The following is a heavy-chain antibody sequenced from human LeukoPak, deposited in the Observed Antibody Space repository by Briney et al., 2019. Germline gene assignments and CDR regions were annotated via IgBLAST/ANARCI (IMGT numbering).Heavy chain of an antibody. V-gene: IGHV3-7*01. D-gene: IGHD5-24*01. J-gene: IGHJ4*02. CDR2: IKEDGSET. Sequence: GGSLRLSCAASGFTFSSYAMSWVRQAPGKGLECLANIKEDGSETYYADSVKGRFTISRDNPKNLLFLQINSLRVEDTAVYYCARETPRRGETRDGYRWGQGTLVTVSS. CDR3: ARETPRRGETRDGYR. CDR1: GFTFSSYA.